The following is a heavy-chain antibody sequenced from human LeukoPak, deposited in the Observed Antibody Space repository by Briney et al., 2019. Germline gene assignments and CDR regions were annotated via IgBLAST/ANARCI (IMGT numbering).Heavy chain of an antibody. CDR3: AKDYAGYCSSTSCYTGDY. CDR2: IRYDGSNK. D-gene: IGHD2-2*02. J-gene: IGHJ4*02. V-gene: IGHV3-30*02. Sequence: GGSLRLSCAASGFTFSSYGMHWVRQAPGKGLEWVAFIRYDGSNKYYADSVKGRFTISRDNSKNTLYLQMNSLRAEDTAVYYCAKDYAGYCSSTSCYTGDYWGQGTLVTVSS. CDR1: GFTFSSYG.